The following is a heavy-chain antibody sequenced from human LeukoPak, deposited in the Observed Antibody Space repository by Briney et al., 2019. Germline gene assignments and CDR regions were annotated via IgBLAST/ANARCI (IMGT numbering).Heavy chain of an antibody. J-gene: IGHJ4*02. V-gene: IGHV4-39*07. CDR1: GGSISSSSYY. CDR3: ARESRVVGATGGYDY. D-gene: IGHD1-26*01. Sequence: PSQTLSLTCTVSGGSISSSSYYRGWIRQPPVKGLEWIGSIYYSGSTYYNPSLKSRVTISVDTSKNQFSLKLSSVTAADTAVYYCARESRVVGATGGYDYWGQGTLVTVSS. CDR2: IYYSGST.